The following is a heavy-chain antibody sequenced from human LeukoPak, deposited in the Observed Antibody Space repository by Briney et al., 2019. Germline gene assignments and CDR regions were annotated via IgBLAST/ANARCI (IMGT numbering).Heavy chain of an antibody. D-gene: IGHD2-15*01. CDR2: MNPNSGNT. V-gene: IGHV1-8*02. J-gene: IGHJ5*02. Sequence: ASVKVSCKASGYTFTGYYMHWVRQAPGQGLEWMGWMNPNSGNTGYAQKFQGTVTMTRNTSISTAYMELSSLRSEDTAVYYCARGHPRGYCSGGSCYSSWFDPWGQGTLVTVSS. CDR1: GYTFTGYY. CDR3: ARGHPRGYCSGGSCYSSWFDP.